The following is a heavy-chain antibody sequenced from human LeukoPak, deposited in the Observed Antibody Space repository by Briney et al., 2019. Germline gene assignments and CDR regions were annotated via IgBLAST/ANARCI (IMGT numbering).Heavy chain of an antibody. CDR3: ARDDSITGTSGGFDY. CDR2: ISAYNGNT. CDR1: GYTFTSYG. Sequence: ASVKVSCKASGYTFTSYGISGVRQAPGQGLEWMGWISAYNGNTNYAQKLQGRVTMTTDTSTSTAYMELRSLRSDDTAVYYCARDDSITGTSGGFDYWGQGTLVTVSS. D-gene: IGHD1-20*01. V-gene: IGHV1-18*01. J-gene: IGHJ4*02.